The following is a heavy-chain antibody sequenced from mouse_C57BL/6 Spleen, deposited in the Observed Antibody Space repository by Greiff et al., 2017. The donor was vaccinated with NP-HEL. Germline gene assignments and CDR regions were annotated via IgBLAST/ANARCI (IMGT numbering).Heavy chain of an antibody. D-gene: IGHD1-1*01. CDR3: TVGYYGSSFAWFAY. J-gene: IGHJ3*01. V-gene: IGHV6-3*01. CDR1: GFTFSNYW. Sequence: EVQVVESGGGLVQPGGSMKLSCVASGFTFSNYWMNWVRQSPEKGLEWVAQIRLKSDNYATHYAESVKGRFTISRDDSKSSVYLQMNNLRAEDTGIYYCTVGYYGSSFAWFAYWGQGTLVTVSA. CDR2: IRLKSDNYAT.